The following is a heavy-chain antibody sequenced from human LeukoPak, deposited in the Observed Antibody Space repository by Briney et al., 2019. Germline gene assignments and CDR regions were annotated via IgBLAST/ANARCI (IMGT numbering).Heavy chain of an antibody. CDR3: AKDARITIFGVVQFSAIVYFDY. CDR2: ISGSGGST. Sequence: PGGSLRLSCAASGFTFSSYWMSWVRQAPGKGLEWVSAISGSGGSTYYADSVKGRFTISRDNSKNTLYLQMNSLRAEDTAVYYCAKDARITIFGVVQFSAIVYFDYWGQGTLVTVSS. V-gene: IGHV3-23*01. CDR1: GFTFSSYW. D-gene: IGHD3-3*01. J-gene: IGHJ4*02.